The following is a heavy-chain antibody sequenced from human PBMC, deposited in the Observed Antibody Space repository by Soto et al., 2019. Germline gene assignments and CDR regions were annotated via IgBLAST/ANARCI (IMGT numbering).Heavy chain of an antibody. CDR2: ISYSGTT. J-gene: IGHJ6*02. V-gene: IGHV4-59*12. Sequence: SETLSLTCTVSGGSISSYYWSWIRQPPGKGLEWIGYISYSGTTNYNPSLKSRVTISLDTSNNQFSLRAEDTAVYYCARDQSTSWSVNYYGMDVWGQGTTVTVSS. CDR1: GGSISSYY. CDR3: ARDQSTSWSVNYYGMDV. D-gene: IGHD6-13*01.